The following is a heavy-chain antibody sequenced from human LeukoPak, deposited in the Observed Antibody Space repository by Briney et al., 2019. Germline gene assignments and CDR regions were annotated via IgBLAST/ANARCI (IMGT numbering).Heavy chain of an antibody. CDR2: IYYSGST. D-gene: IGHD1-1*01. CDR1: GDSISSSSYY. CDR3: ARDNWNSAGNSDY. J-gene: IGHJ4*02. V-gene: IGHV4-39*02. Sequence: SEILSLTCTVSGDSISSSSYYWGWIRQPPGKGLEWIGSIYYSGSTYYNPSLKSRVTISVDTSKNQFSLKLSSVTAADTAVYYCARDNWNSAGNSDYWGQGTLVTVSS.